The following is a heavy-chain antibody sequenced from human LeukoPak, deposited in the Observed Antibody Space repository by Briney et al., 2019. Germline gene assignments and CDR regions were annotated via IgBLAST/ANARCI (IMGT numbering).Heavy chain of an antibody. D-gene: IGHD6-19*01. J-gene: IGHJ4*02. CDR3: AKDLTYSSASRGCFDY. Sequence: GGSLRLSRAASGFTFSSYAMGWVRQAPGKGLEWVSAISGSGGSTYSADSVKGRFTISRDNSKNTLYLQMNSLRAEDTAVYYCAKDLTYSSASRGCFDYWGQGTLVTVSS. CDR2: ISGSGGST. V-gene: IGHV3-23*01. CDR1: GFTFSSYA.